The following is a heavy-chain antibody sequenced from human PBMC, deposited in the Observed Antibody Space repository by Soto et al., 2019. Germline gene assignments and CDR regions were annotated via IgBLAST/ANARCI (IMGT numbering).Heavy chain of an antibody. CDR3: AARLRRYGFRYHFDF. D-gene: IGHD3-16*02. V-gene: IGHV1-24*01. Sequence: QVQLVQSGAEVKKPGTSVKVSCKISGYSLTELSMHWVRQVPGKGLEWMGGFDVEHGETFYAQKFQGIVTLAEDTSTYTANMELSSLRSEDTAIYYCAARLRRYGFRYHFDFWGHGTLVTVSS. CDR1: GYSLTELS. J-gene: IGHJ4*01. CDR2: FDVEHGET.